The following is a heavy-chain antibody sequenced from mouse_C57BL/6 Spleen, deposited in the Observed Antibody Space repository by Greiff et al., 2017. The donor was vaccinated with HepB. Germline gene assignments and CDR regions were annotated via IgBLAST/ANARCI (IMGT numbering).Heavy chain of an antibody. CDR3: TRDGGLLSYYAMDY. J-gene: IGHJ4*01. CDR2: ISSGGDYI. D-gene: IGHD2-3*01. CDR1: GFTFSSYA. Sequence: EVMLVESGEGLVKPGGSLKLSCAASGFTFSSYAMSWVRQTPEKRLEWVAYISSGGDYIYYADTVKGRFTISRDNARNTLYLQMSSLKSEDTAMYYCTRDGGLLSYYAMDYWGQGTSVTVSS. V-gene: IGHV5-9-1*02.